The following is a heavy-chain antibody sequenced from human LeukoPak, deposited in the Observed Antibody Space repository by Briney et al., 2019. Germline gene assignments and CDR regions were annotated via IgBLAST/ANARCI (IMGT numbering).Heavy chain of an antibody. D-gene: IGHD3-9*01. V-gene: IGHV3-30*15. J-gene: IGHJ4*02. Sequence: GRSLRLSCVASGFAFNTQAMHWVRQAPGKGLEWLAVMSLDGSSIYYADSVRGRFTISRDNSKNTLLLQMSSLRVEDTAVYYCARDRGKLRYLDLWGQGTLLTVSS. CDR1: GFAFNTQA. CDR2: MSLDGSSI. CDR3: ARDRGKLRYLDL.